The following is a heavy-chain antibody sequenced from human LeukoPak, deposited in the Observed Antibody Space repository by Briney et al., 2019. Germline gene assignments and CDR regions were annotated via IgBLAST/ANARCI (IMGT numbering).Heavy chain of an antibody. CDR3: ARGVYSYYYGMDV. Sequence: PSETLSLTCTVSGGSISSGDYYWSWIRQPPGTGLEWIGYIYYSGSTYYNPSLKSRVTISVDTSKNQFSLKLSSVTAADTAVYYCARGVYSYYYGMDVWGQGTTVTVSS. V-gene: IGHV4-30-4*01. CDR1: GGSISSGDYY. D-gene: IGHD5-18*01. CDR2: IYYSGST. J-gene: IGHJ6*02.